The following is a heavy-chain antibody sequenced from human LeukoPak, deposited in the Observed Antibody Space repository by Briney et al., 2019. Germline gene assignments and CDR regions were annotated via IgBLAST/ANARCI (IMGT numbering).Heavy chain of an antibody. Sequence: PSETLSLTCTVSGGSISSYYWSWIRQPPGKGLEWIGYIYYSGSTNYNPSLKSRVTISVDTSKNQFSLKLSSVTAADTAVYYCARHARGYSYGPHFDYWGQGTLVTVSS. V-gene: IGHV4-59*08. CDR3: ARHARGYSYGPHFDY. CDR1: GGSISSYY. CDR2: IYYSGST. J-gene: IGHJ4*02. D-gene: IGHD5-18*01.